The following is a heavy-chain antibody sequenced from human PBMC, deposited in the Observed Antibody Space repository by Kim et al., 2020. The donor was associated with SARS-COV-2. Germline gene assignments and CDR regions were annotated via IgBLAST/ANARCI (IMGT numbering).Heavy chain of an antibody. Sequence: GRFTISRDNAKNSLYLQMNSLRDEDTAVYYCASLGDEGYCSSTSCYTGGLWGQGTLVTVSS. CDR3: ASLGDEGYCSSTSCYTGGL. D-gene: IGHD2-2*02. J-gene: IGHJ4*02. V-gene: IGHV3-48*02.